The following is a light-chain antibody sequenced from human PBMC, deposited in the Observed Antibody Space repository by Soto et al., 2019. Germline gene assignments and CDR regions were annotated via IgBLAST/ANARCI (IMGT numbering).Light chain of an antibody. CDR1: QSVISTY. CDR2: GGS. Sequence: EIVLTQSPGTLSLSPGERATLSCRASQSVISTYLAWYQQKPGQAPRLLIYGGSSRATGIPVRFSGSGSETDFTLTITRLEPEDFAVYYCQQYSSSRTFGQGTRLEIK. J-gene: IGKJ5*01. V-gene: IGKV3-20*01. CDR3: QQYSSSRT.